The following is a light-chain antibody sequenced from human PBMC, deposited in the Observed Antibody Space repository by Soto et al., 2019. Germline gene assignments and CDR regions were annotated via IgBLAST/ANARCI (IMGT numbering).Light chain of an antibody. CDR2: DAS. Sequence: EIQMTQSPSSLSASVGYRVTITVRASQSTSKWLACFQQKPGKAPNLLIYDASSLGRGVPSRFSGSGSGTEFTLTISSLQPDDFATYFCQQYQTYSTFGQGTRLEIK. V-gene: IGKV1-5*01. CDR1: QSTSKW. J-gene: IGKJ5*01. CDR3: QQYQTYST.